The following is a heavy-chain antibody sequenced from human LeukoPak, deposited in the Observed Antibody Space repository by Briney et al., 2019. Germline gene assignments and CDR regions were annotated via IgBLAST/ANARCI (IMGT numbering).Heavy chain of an antibody. CDR2: MKYDGSEK. D-gene: IGHD6-13*01. CDR3: ARDIAAAGLFFDY. Sequence: PGGSLRRSCAASGFTFSSYWMSWVRQAPGKGLEGVANMKYDGSEKDYVDSVKGRFTISRDNAKNSLYLQMNSLRAEDTAVYYCARDIAAAGLFFDYWGQGTLVTVSS. V-gene: IGHV3-7*01. CDR1: GFTFSSYW. J-gene: IGHJ4*02.